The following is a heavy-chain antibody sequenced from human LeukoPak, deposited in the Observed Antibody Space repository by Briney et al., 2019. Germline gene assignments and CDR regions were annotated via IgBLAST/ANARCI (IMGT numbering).Heavy chain of an antibody. J-gene: IGHJ4*02. Sequence: SETLSLTCTVSGGSISSYYWSWIRQPPGKGLEWIGYIYYSGSTNYNPSLKSRVTISVDTSKNQFSLKLSSVAAADTAVYYCARGARPDYWGQGTLVTVSS. V-gene: IGHV4-59*01. CDR3: ARGARPDY. D-gene: IGHD6-6*01. CDR2: IYYSGST. CDR1: GGSISSYY.